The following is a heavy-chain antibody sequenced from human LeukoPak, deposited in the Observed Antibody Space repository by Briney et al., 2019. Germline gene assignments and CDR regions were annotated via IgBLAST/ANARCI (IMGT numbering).Heavy chain of an antibody. V-gene: IGHV1-69*05. Sequence: ASVKVSCKASGGTFSSYAISWVRQAPGQGLEWMGGIIPIFGTANYAQKLQGRVTMTTDTSTSTAYMELRSLRSDDTAVYYCARVCSSTSCYHHYYYGMDVWGQGTTVTVSS. J-gene: IGHJ6*02. CDR2: IIPIFGTA. D-gene: IGHD2-2*01. CDR3: ARVCSSTSCYHHYYYGMDV. CDR1: GGTFSSYA.